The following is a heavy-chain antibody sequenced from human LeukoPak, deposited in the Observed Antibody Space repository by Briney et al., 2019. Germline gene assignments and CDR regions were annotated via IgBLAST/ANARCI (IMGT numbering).Heavy chain of an antibody. J-gene: IGHJ3*02. CDR3: ARGISVYHAFDI. Sequence: GGSLRLSCAASGLTFSSYSINWVRQAPGKGLEWVSSISSSSSYIYYADSVKGRFTISRDNAKNSLYLQMNSLRAEDTAVYYCARGISVYHAFDIWGQGTMVTVSS. CDR1: GLTFSSYS. V-gene: IGHV3-21*01. CDR2: ISSSSSYI. D-gene: IGHD3-3*01.